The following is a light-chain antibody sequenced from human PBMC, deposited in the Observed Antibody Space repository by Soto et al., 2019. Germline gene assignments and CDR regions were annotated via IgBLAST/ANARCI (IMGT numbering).Light chain of an antibody. CDR1: QSVSSS. J-gene: IGKJ1*01. CDR3: QQYNDWPPST. Sequence: EIVMTQSPATLSMSPGERATLSCRASQSVSSSLAWNQQTPGQAPRLLIYSASTRATGIPARFSGSGSGTEFTLTISSLQSEDFAVYYCQQYNDWPPSTFGQGTKVEIK. CDR2: SAS. V-gene: IGKV3-15*01.